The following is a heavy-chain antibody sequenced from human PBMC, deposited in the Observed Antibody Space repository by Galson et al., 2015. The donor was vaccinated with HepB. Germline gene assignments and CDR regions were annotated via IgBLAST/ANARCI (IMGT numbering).Heavy chain of an antibody. J-gene: IGHJ4*02. CDR1: GYSFTSYW. CDR3: ARRSKELLWFGESRGPFDY. Sequence: QSGAEVKKPGESLRISCKGSGYSFTSYWISWVRQMPGKGLEWMGRIDPSDSYTNYSPSFQGHVTISADKSISTAYLQWSSLKASDTAMYYCARRSKELLWFGESRGPFDYWGQGTLVTVSS. CDR2: IDPSDSYT. D-gene: IGHD3-10*01. V-gene: IGHV5-10-1*01.